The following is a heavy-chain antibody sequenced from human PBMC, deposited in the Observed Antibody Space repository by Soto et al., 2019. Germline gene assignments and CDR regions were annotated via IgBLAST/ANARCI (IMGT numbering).Heavy chain of an antibody. CDR3: ARDGDGCIHP. J-gene: IGHJ5*02. Sequence: ETLSLTCAVYGGSLSGYQWILIRQPPGKGLEWIGEVNPSGSTNYNPSLKSRVSISIDKSKNQFSLKLTSVIAADTAVYYCARDGDGCIHPWGQGVLVTVSA. CDR1: GGSLSGYQ. V-gene: IGHV4-34*01. CDR2: VNPSGST. D-gene: IGHD2-8*01.